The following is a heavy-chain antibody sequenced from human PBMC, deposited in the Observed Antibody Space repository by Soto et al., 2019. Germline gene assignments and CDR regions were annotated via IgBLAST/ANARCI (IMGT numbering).Heavy chain of an antibody. Sequence: ASVKVSCKASGYTFTSYYMHWVRQAPGQGLEWMGIINPSGGSTSYAQKFQGRVTMTRDTSTSTVYMELSSLRSEDTAVYYCARDYGLRFLEWAQAYNWSDPWGQGTLVTVSS. CDR3: ARDYGLRFLEWAQAYNWSDP. V-gene: IGHV1-46*01. CDR1: GYTFTSYY. CDR2: INPSGGST. D-gene: IGHD3-3*01. J-gene: IGHJ5*02.